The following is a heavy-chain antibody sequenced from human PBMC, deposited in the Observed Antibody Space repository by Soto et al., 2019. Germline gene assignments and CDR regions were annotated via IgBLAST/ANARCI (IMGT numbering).Heavy chain of an antibody. J-gene: IGHJ4*02. V-gene: IGHV4-4*02. D-gene: IGHD3-3*01. CDR2: IYHSGST. Sequence: TLSLTCAVSGGSISSSNWWSWVRQPPGKGLEWIGEIYHSGSTNYNPSLKSRVTISVDKSKNQFSLKLSSVTAADTAVYYCARASTYYDFWSGYFDYWGQGTLVTVSS. CDR1: GGSISSSNW. CDR3: ARASTYYDFWSGYFDY.